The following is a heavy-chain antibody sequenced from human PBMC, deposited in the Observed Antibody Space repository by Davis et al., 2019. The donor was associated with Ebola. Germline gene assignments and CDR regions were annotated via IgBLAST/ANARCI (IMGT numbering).Heavy chain of an antibody. D-gene: IGHD1-26*01. CDR2: VSYGQA. Sequence: PSETLSLTCSVSGDSITRYYLHWIRQAPGKTLEWIGYVSYGQAIYNPSLKSRVTIFSDTSKNSFSLRLTSVTAADAAIYFCARDNDPYGGRYKYRPPKAFDLWGQGTKVAVSS. CDR3: ARDNDPYGGRYKYRPPKAFDL. CDR1: GDSITRYY. V-gene: IGHV4-59*12. J-gene: IGHJ3*01.